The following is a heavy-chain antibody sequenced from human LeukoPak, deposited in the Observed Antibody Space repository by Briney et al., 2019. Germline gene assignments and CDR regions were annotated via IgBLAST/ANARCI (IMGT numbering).Heavy chain of an antibody. Sequence: SVKVSCKASGGTFSSYAISWVRQAPGQGLEWMGGIIPIFGTANYAQKFQGRVTITADKSTSTAYMELSSLRSEDTAVYYCARDSESYGSGSSSFDYWGQGTLVTVSS. CDR1: GGTFSSYA. D-gene: IGHD3-10*01. V-gene: IGHV1-69*06. J-gene: IGHJ4*02. CDR3: ARDSESYGSGSSSFDY. CDR2: IIPIFGTA.